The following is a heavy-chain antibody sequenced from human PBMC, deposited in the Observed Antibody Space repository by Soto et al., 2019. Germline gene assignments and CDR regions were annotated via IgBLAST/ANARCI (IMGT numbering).Heavy chain of an antibody. D-gene: IGHD3-22*01. CDR2: ISGSGGST. CDR3: AKDQLNPLRPIVVVGGGFDY. V-gene: IGHV3-23*04. CDR1: GFTFSSYA. Sequence: EVQLVESGGALVQPGGSLRLSCVVSGFTFSSYAMSWVRQAPGKGLEWVSAISGSGGSTYYADSVKGRFTISRDNSKNTLYLQMNSLRAEDTAVYYCAKDQLNPLRPIVVVGGGFDYWGQGTLVTVSS. J-gene: IGHJ4*02.